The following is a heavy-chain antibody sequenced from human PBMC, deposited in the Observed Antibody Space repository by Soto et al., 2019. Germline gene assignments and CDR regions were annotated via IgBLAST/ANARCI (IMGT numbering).Heavy chain of an antibody. J-gene: IGHJ4*02. Sequence: GGSLRLSCAASGFTFTRYSMNWVRQAPGKGLEWVSSISSTTNYIYYGDSMKGRFTISKDNAKNSLYLEMNSLRDEDTAVYYCARESEDLTSNFDYWGQGTLVTVSS. CDR3: ARESEDLTSNFDY. CDR1: GFTFTRYS. V-gene: IGHV3-21*06. CDR2: ISSTTNYI.